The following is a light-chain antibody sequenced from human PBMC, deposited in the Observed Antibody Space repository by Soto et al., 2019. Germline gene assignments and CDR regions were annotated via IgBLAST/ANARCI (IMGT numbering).Light chain of an antibody. V-gene: IGKV3-15*01. J-gene: IGKJ3*01. CDR1: QSVSSN. CDR2: GAS. Sequence: EIVMTQSPATLCVSPGERATLSCRASQSVSSNLAWYQQKPGQAPRLLIYGASTRATGIPARFSGSGSGTEFTLTISSLQSEDFAVYYCQQYNNWPLFTFGPGTKVDIK. CDR3: QQYNNWPLFT.